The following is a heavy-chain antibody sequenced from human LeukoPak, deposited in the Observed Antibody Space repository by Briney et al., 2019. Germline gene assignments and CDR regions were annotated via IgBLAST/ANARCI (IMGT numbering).Heavy chain of an antibody. Sequence: SETLSLTCTVSGGSVSSASYYWSWIRQPPGKGLEWIAYVYYTGSTNYNPSLKSRVTISLDTSKDQFSLKLSSVTAADTAVYYCARTQYCSSTSCYFGYFDYWGQGTLVTVSS. D-gene: IGHD2-2*01. J-gene: IGHJ4*02. CDR1: GGSVSSASYY. CDR3: ARTQYCSSTSCYFGYFDY. CDR2: VYYTGST. V-gene: IGHV4-61*01.